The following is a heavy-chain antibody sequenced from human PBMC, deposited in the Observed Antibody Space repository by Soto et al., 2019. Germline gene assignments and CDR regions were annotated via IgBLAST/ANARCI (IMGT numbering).Heavy chain of an antibody. D-gene: IGHD5-12*01. J-gene: IGHJ6*02. CDR1: GYTLTELS. Sequence: ASVKVSCKVSGYTLTELSMHWVRQAPGKGLEWMGGFDPEDGETIYAQKFQGRVTMTEDTSTDTAYMELSSLRSEDTAVYYCAGNIVATVSYYYYGMDVWGQGTTVTVSS. V-gene: IGHV1-24*01. CDR2: FDPEDGET. CDR3: AGNIVATVSYYYYGMDV.